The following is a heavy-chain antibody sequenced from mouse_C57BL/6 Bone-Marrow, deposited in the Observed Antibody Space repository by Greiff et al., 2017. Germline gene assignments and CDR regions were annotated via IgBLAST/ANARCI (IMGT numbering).Heavy chain of an antibody. Sequence: VQLQQSGPELVKPGASVKISCKASGYTFTDYYINWVKQRPGQGLEWIGWIFPGSGSTYYNEKFKGKATLTVDKSSSTAYMLLSSLTSEDSAVYFCSSSYYGYDLYYFDYWGQGTTLTVSS. J-gene: IGHJ2*01. V-gene: IGHV1-75*01. CDR1: GYTFTDYY. CDR3: SSSYYGYDLYYFDY. CDR2: IFPGSGST. D-gene: IGHD2-9*01.